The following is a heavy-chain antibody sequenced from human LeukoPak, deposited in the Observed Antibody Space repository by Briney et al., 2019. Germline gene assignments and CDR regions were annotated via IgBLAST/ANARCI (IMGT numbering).Heavy chain of an antibody. D-gene: IGHD2-15*01. Sequence: GASVKVSCKASGYTFTSYYMHWVRQAPGQGLEWMGLINPSGGSTSYAQKFQGRVTMTRDTSTSTVYMELSSLRSEDTAVYYCARDARRYCSGGSCYPGPYGMDVWGQGTTVTVSS. CDR3: ARDARRYCSGGSCYPGPYGMDV. J-gene: IGHJ6*02. CDR1: GYTFTSYY. CDR2: INPSGGST. V-gene: IGHV1-46*01.